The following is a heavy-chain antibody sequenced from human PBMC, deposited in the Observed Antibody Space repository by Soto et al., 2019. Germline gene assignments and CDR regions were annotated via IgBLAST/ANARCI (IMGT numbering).Heavy chain of an antibody. V-gene: IGHV5-10-1*01. CDR1: GYSFTSYW. CDR3: ARHGEIRYYGSGSLRDV. J-gene: IGHJ6*02. D-gene: IGHD3-10*01. CDR2: IDPSDSYT. Sequence: GESLKISCKGSGYSFTSYWISWVRQMPGKGLEWMGRIDPSDSYTNYSPSFQGHVTISADKSISTAYLQWSSLKASDTAMYYCARHGEIRYYGSGSLRDVWGQGTTVTV.